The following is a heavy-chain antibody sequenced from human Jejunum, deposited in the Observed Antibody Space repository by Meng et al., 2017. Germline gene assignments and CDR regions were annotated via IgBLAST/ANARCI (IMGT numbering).Heavy chain of an antibody. CDR3: VRTSNWSLDY. D-gene: IGHD6-13*01. CDR1: GDSVSSNSAA. CDR2: TYYRSKWYN. J-gene: IGHJ4*01. Sequence: QIQLTPSGRGLVKPSNALSLTCAISGDSVSSNSAAWNWTSQSPSSGLEWLGRTYYRSKWYNDYAESVKSRITITPDTSKNQFSLQLTSVTPEDTAVYYCVRTSNWSLDYWGQGTLVTVSS. V-gene: IGHV6-1*02.